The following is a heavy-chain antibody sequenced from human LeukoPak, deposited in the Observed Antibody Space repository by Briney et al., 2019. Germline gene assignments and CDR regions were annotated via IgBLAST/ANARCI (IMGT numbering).Heavy chain of an antibody. CDR2: IYYSGST. V-gene: IGHV4-39*01. D-gene: IGHD3-9*01. CDR1: GGSISSSSYY. CDR3: AGLDYDILTGYPRR. Sequence: SETLSLTCTVSGGSISSSSYYWGWIRQPPGKGLEWIGSIYYSGSTYYNPSLKSRVTISVDTSKNQFSLKLSSVTAADTAVYYCAGLDYDILTGYPRRWGQGTLVTVSS. J-gene: IGHJ4*02.